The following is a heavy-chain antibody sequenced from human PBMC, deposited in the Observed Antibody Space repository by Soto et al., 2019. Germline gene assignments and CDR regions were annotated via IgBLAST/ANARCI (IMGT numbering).Heavy chain of an antibody. V-gene: IGHV1-18*04. D-gene: IGHD1-1*01. CDR1: GYTFTSYG. CDR2: VSAYNGNT. Sequence: QVQLVQSGAEVKKPGASVKVSCKASGYTFTSYGISWVRQAPGQGLEWMGWVSAYNGNTNYAQKLQGRVTMTTDTSTSTAYMELRSLRSDDTAVYYCARYPPPNWNDRYQVSYYYYGMDVWGQGTTVTVSS. J-gene: IGHJ6*02. CDR3: ARYPPPNWNDRYQVSYYYYGMDV.